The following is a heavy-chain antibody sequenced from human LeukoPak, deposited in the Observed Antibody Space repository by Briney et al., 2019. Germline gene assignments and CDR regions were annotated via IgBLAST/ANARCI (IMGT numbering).Heavy chain of an antibody. D-gene: IGHD2-15*01. CDR1: GYTLTGYY. CDR2: INPNSGGT. J-gene: IGHJ5*02. Sequence: ASVKVSCKASGYTLTGYYMHWVRQAPGQGLEWLGWINPNSGGTNYAQKFQGRVTITADKSTSTAYMELSSLRSEDTAVYYCARVDCSGGSCYRWVSGWFDPWGQGTLVTVSP. CDR3: ARVDCSGGSCYRWVSGWFDP. V-gene: IGHV1-2*02.